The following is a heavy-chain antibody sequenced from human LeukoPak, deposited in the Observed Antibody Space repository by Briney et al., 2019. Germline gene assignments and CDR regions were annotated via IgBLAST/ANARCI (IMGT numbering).Heavy chain of an antibody. D-gene: IGHD3-22*01. CDR1: GYTLTSYG. CDR3: ARDYYDSSGYPDY. V-gene: IGHV1-18*01. Sequence: GASLKVSCTASGYTLTSYGISWVRQAPGQGLEWMGWISAYNGNTNYAQKLQGRVTMNTDTSTSTAYMEVRSLKSDDTAVYYCARDYYDSSGYPDYWGQGTLVTVSS. CDR2: ISAYNGNT. J-gene: IGHJ4*02.